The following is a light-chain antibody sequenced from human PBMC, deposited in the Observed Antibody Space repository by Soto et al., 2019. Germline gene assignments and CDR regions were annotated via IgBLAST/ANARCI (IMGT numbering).Light chain of an antibody. V-gene: IGKV3-20*01. J-gene: IGKJ2*01. CDR1: ESVSSSY. CDR2: GAS. Sequence: IVLTQSPGTLSLSPGERATLSCRASESVSSSYLSWYQQKPGQAPRLLIYGASNRATGIPDRFSGSGSGTDFTLTISSLEPEDFAVYYCQQYGISPLYIFGQGTKLEMK. CDR3: QQYGISPLYI.